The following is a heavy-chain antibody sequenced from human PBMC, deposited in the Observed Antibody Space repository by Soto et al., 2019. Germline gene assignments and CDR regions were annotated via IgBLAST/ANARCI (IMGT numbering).Heavy chain of an antibody. CDR3: ARMYYVFWSGYYTGSRPRVYYYYGMDV. CDR1: GYTFTSYA. CDR2: INAGNGNT. J-gene: IGHJ6*02. V-gene: IGHV1-3*01. D-gene: IGHD3-3*01. Sequence: GASVKVSCKASGYTFTSYAMHWVRQAPGQRLEWMGWINAGNGNTKYSQKFQGRVTITRDTSASTAYMEQSSLRSEDTAEYYCARMYYVFWSGYYTGSRPRVYYYYGMDVWGQGTTVTVSS.